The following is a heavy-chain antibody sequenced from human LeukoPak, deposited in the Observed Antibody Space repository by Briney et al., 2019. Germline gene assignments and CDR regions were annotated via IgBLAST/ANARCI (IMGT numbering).Heavy chain of an antibody. J-gene: IGHJ6*03. CDR3: ARVNTAMVTVGYYYYMDV. V-gene: IGHV1-69*06. CDR2: IIPIFGTA. Sequence: EASVKVSCKASGGTFSSYAISWVRQAPGQGLEWMGGIIPIFGTANYAQKFQGRVTITADKSTSTAYMELSSLRSEDTAVYYCARVNTAMVTVGYYYYMDVWGKGTTVTVSS. CDR1: GGTFSSYA. D-gene: IGHD5-18*01.